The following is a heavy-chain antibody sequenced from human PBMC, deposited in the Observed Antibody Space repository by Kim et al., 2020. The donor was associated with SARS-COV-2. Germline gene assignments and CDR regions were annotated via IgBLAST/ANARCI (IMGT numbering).Heavy chain of an antibody. CDR1: GGSISRDY. CDR3: AYGSGSYYYVF. CDR2: FHYSDNT. V-gene: IGHV4-59*01. J-gene: IGHJ4*02. Sequence: SETLSLTCSVSGGSISRDYWSWIRQPPGKGLEWIGYFHYSDNTKYNPSLKGRVTISLDASKRQFSLRLSSVTAADTGGYYCAYGSGSYYYVFWGQGNLVTVSS. D-gene: IGHD3-10*01.